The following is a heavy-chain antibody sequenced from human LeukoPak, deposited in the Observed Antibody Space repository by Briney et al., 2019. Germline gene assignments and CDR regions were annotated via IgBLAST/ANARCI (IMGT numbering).Heavy chain of an antibody. CDR2: IWYDGSYK. Sequence: GGSLRLSCAASGFTFSNYGMHWVRQAPGKGLEWVAVIWYDGSYKYHADSVKGRFTISRDNSMNTLYLQMDSLRAEDTAVYYCARDYGWPSGAFDFWGQGTMVTVSS. D-gene: IGHD6-19*01. V-gene: IGHV3-33*08. CDR1: GFTFSNYG. J-gene: IGHJ3*01. CDR3: ARDYGWPSGAFDF.